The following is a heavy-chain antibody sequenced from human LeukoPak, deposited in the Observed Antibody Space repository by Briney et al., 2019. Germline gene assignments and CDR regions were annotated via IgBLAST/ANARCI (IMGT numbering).Heavy chain of an antibody. CDR1: GFTFSSYS. V-gene: IGHV3-21*01. J-gene: IGHJ5*02. CDR2: ISTSSSYI. CDR3: AREYSSSSLGS. D-gene: IGHD6-6*01. Sequence: GRTLRLSCAASGFTFSSYSMNWVRQAPGKGLEWGSSISTSSSYIYYADSVKGRFPISRDTAQNSLYLQMNSLRAEDTAVYNCAREYSSSSLGSWGQGTLATVSS.